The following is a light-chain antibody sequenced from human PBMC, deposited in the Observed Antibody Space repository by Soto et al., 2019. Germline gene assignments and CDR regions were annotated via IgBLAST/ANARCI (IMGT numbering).Light chain of an antibody. Sequence: EIVMTQSPATLSVSPGERAALSCRASQSVSSYLAWFQQKPGQAPSLLIYGASTRATGIPARFSGSGSGTEFPLTISSLQSEDFAVYYCQQYYNWPLTFGGGTKVEIK. CDR1: QSVSSY. CDR3: QQYYNWPLT. J-gene: IGKJ4*01. CDR2: GAS. V-gene: IGKV3-15*01.